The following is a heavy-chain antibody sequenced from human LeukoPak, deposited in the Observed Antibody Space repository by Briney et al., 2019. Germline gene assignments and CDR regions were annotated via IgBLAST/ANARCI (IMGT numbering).Heavy chain of an antibody. V-gene: IGHV3-23*01. CDR3: AKDRGYDFSYGMDV. CDR2: VGGSGDPT. CDR1: GSFFSSYG. Sequence: GGSLRLSCAASGSFFSSYGMIGVRQAPGKGLEGLAIVGGSGDPTYYAESVKRRLAISRDNSKNILYLQMNSQRDDDTAIYFCAKDRGYDFSYGMDVWGEGTTVTVSS. D-gene: IGHD5-12*01. J-gene: IGHJ6*01.